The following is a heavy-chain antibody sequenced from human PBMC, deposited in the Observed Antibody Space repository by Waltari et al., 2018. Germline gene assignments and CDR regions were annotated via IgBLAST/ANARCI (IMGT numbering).Heavy chain of an antibody. V-gene: IGHV3-23*01. J-gene: IGHJ1*01. Sequence: EVQLLESGGGLVQPGGSLRLSCAASGFTFSSYAMAWVRQAPGKGLEWVSAISGSGGSTYYADSVKGRFTISRDNSKNTLYMQMNSLRAEDTAVYYCAKDEGGSYDRSGYYYPSRYFQHWGQGTLVTVSS. CDR1: GFTFSSYA. CDR2: ISGSGGST. CDR3: AKDEGGSYDRSGYYYPSRYFQH. D-gene: IGHD3-22*01.